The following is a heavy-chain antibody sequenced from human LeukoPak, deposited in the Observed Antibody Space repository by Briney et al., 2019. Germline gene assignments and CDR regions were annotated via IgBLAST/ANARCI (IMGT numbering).Heavy chain of an antibody. CDR2: ISGSGGST. Sequence: GGSLRLSCAASGFTFSSYAMSWVRQAPGKGLEWVSAISGSGGSTYYADSVKGRFTISSDNSKNTLYLQMNSLRAEDTAVYYCAKGFRYCSGGSCYLDYWGQGTLVTVSS. D-gene: IGHD2-15*01. V-gene: IGHV3-23*01. J-gene: IGHJ4*02. CDR3: AKGFRYCSGGSCYLDY. CDR1: GFTFSSYA.